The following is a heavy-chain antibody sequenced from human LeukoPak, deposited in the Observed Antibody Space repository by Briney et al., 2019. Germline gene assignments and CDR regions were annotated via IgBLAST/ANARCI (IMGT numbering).Heavy chain of an antibody. J-gene: IGHJ4*02. V-gene: IGHV5-51*01. D-gene: IGHD3-9*01. CDR1: GYSFTSYW. Sequence: GGSLQISCKGSGYSFTSYWIGWVRQMPGKGLEWMGIIYPGDSDTRYSPSFQGQVTISADKSISTAYLQWSSLQASDTAMYYCARRDYDILTGYYYFDYWGQGTLVTVSS. CDR3: ARRDYDILTGYYYFDY. CDR2: IYPGDSDT.